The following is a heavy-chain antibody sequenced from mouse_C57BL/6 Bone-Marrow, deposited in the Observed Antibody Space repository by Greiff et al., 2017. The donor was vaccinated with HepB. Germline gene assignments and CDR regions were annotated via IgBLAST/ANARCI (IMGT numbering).Heavy chain of an antibody. J-gene: IGHJ4*01. V-gene: IGHV2-5*01. D-gene: IGHD2-5*01. CDR3: AKRAYYSNYYAMDY. Sequence: QVQLKESGPGLVQPSQSLSITCTVSGFSLTSYGVHWVRQSPGKGLEWLGVIWRGGSTDYNAAYMSRLSITKDNSKSQVFFKMNSLQADDTAIYYCAKRAYYSNYYAMDYWGQGTSVTVSS. CDR2: IWRGGST. CDR1: GFSLTSYG.